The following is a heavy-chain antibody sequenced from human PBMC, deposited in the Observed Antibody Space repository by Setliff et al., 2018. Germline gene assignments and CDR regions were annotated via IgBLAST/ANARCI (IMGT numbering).Heavy chain of an antibody. D-gene: IGHD2-2*01. J-gene: IGHJ4*02. CDR1: GDSISSISYY. V-gene: IGHV4-39*01. CDR3: ATCWYQVPYDY. Sequence: PSETLSLTCTVPGDSISSISYYWGWIRQPPGKGLEWIGTMYDSGKTYYNPSLKSRVTISVDTSKNQFSLRVRSVTAADTAVYYCATCWYQVPYDYWGQGKLVTVSS. CDR2: MYDSGKT.